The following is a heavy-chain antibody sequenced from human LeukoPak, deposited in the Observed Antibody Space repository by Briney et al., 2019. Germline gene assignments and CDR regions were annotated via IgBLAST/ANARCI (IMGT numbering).Heavy chain of an antibody. CDR2: IRSKPDGGTI. Sequence: GGSLRLSCTASGFTFGDYSMNWFRQAPGKGQEWVGFIRSKPDGGTIEYAASVKGRFTISRDDSKNIAYLQMNSLKTEDTAVYYCTRNHGELLPGADYWGQGTLVTVSS. CDR3: TRNHGELLPGADY. D-gene: IGHD3-10*01. J-gene: IGHJ4*02. V-gene: IGHV3-49*03. CDR1: GFTFGDYS.